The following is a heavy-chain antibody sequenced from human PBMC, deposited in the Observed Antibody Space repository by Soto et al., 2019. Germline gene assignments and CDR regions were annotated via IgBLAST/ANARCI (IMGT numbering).Heavy chain of an antibody. V-gene: IGHV1-18*01. J-gene: IGHJ4*02. CDR2: ISVYNGKT. CDR1: GYSFIGYG. D-gene: IGHD3-22*01. Sequence: QVQLVQSGAEVKETGASVKVSCKASGYSFIGYGLSWVRQAPGQVLEWMGWISVYNGKTNYAQTFQDRVTMPPETTTSTVYVELKSLRSDDTAVYYCASGRRPLIGGRYDTSGYLDYWGQGTLVTVSS. CDR3: ASGRRPLIGGRYDTSGYLDY.